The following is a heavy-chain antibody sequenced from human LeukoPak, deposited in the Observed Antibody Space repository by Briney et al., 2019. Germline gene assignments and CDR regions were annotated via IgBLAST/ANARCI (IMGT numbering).Heavy chain of an antibody. Sequence: SETLSLTCTVSGGSISSYYWSWIRQPPGKGLEWIGYIYTSGSTNYNPSLKSRVTISVDTSKNQLSLKLSSVTAADTAVHYCARGIEKLAASWFDPRGQGTLGTVSS. CDR1: GGSISSYY. J-gene: IGHJ5*02. D-gene: IGHD6-6*01. CDR2: IYTSGST. CDR3: ARGIEKLAASWFDP. V-gene: IGHV4-4*09.